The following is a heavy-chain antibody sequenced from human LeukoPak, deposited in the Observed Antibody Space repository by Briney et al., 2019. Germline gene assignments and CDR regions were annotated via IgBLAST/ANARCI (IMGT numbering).Heavy chain of an antibody. V-gene: IGHV4-39*07. CDR1: GFTFSSYW. CDR3: ARVPPDYDFWSYPKNYYYYMDV. CDR2: IYYSGST. Sequence: SGGSLRLSCAASGFTFSSYWMHWVRQPPGKGLEWIGSIYYSGSTYYNPSLKSRVTISVDTSKNQFSLKLSSVTAADTAVYYCARVPPDYDFWSYPKNYYYYMDVWGKGTTVTVSS. J-gene: IGHJ6*03. D-gene: IGHD3-3*01.